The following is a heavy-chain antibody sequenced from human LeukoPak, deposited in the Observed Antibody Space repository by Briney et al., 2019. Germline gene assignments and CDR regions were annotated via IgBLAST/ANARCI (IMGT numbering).Heavy chain of an antibody. D-gene: IGHD6-19*01. Sequence: PSETLSLTCAVYGGSFSGYYWSWIRQPPGKGLEWIGEINHSGSTNYNPSLKSRVTISVDTSKNQFSLKLSSVTAADTAVYYWARGSSSGYFDYWGQGTLVTVSS. CDR2: INHSGST. V-gene: IGHV4-34*01. J-gene: IGHJ4*02. CDR1: GGSFSGYY. CDR3: ARGSSSGYFDY.